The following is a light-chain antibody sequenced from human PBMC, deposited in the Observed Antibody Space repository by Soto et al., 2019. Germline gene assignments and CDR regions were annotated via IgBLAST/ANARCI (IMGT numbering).Light chain of an antibody. CDR2: DAS. CDR3: QQYNSYET. J-gene: IGKJ1*01. CDR1: QSISSW. V-gene: IGKV1-5*01. Sequence: DIQMTQSPSTLSASVGDRVTITCRASQSISSWLAWYQQKPGKAPKLPIYDASNLESGVPSRFSGSGSGTEFTLTISSLQPDDFATYYCQQYNSYETFGQGTKVEIK.